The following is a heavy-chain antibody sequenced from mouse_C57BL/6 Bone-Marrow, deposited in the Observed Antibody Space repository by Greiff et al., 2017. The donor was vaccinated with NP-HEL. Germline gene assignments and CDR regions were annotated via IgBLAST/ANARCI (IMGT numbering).Heavy chain of an antibody. CDR1: GYTFTDYE. CDR2: IDPETGGT. J-gene: IGHJ2*01. CDR3: TRRPVGFDY. Sequence: QVQLQQSGAELVRPGASVTLSCKASGYTFTDYEMHWVKQTPVHGLEWIGAIDPETGGTAYNQKFKGKAILTADKSSSTAYMELRILTSEDSAVYYCTRRPVGFDYWGQGTTLTVSS. V-gene: IGHV1-15*01.